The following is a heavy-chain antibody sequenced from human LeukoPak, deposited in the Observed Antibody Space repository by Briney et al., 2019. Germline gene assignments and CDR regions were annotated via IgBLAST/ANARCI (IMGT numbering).Heavy chain of an antibody. V-gene: IGHV3-21*01. CDR3: ASFYGGGRFNYYYGRAV. CDR1: GFTFSSYS. Sequence: GGSLRLSCAASGFTFSSYSINWVRQAPGKGLEWVSSISSSSSYIYYADSVKGRFTISRDNAKNSLYLQMNSLRAEDTAVYYCASFYGGGRFNYYYGRAVGGKGTRVPVPP. J-gene: IGHJ6*04. D-gene: IGHD3-10*01. CDR2: ISSSSSYI.